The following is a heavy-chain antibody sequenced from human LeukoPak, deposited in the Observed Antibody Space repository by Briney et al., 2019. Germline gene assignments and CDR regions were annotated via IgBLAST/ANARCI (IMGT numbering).Heavy chain of an antibody. J-gene: IGHJ4*02. V-gene: IGHV3-23*01. D-gene: IGHD5-12*01. CDR2: ISGSGDST. Sequence: GGSLRLSCAASGFTFSSYAMSWVRQAPGKELEWVSVISGSGDSTYYADSVKGRFTISRDNAKNSLYLQMNSLRAEDTAVYYCARDGEWLRPMDYWGQGTLVTVSS. CDR3: ARDGEWLRPMDY. CDR1: GFTFSSYA.